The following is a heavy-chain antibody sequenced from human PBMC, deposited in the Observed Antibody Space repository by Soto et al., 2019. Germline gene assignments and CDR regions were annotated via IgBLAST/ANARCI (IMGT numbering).Heavy chain of an antibody. J-gene: IGHJ4*02. D-gene: IGHD2-2*01. V-gene: IGHV3-21*02. CDR2: ISRSSTNI. CDR1: GFPFTNYD. Sequence: EVQLVESGGGLVKPGGSLRLSCAASGFPFTNYDMNWVRQAPGKGLEWVSSISRSSTNIYYADPVKGRFTISRDNAENSLYLQMDSLRAEDTAVYYCARDRVYCATTSCSIDYWGQGTLVTVSS. CDR3: ARDRVYCATTSCSIDY.